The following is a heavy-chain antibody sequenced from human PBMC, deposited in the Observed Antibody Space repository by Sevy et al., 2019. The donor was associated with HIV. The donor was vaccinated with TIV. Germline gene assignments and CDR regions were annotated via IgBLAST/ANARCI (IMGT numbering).Heavy chain of an antibody. CDR2: MCHTGIT. V-gene: IGHV4-59*13. D-gene: IGHD5-18*01. J-gene: IGHJ4*02. Sequence: SETLSLTCTVSGGSISRYCCNWIRQSPGKGLEWIGYMCHTGITYYNPSLKSRVTISLDTSRNQFSLRLSSVTAADTAVYYCARAGHSYGLFDYWGQGTLVTVSS. CDR1: GGSISRYC. CDR3: ARAGHSYGLFDY.